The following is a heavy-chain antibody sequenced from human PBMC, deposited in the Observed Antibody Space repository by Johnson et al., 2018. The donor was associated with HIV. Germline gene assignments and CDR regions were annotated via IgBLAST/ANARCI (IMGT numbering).Heavy chain of an antibody. D-gene: IGHD1-26*01. CDR3: ARGSKWELLGAFDI. V-gene: IGHV3-30*03. CDR2: ISYDGSNK. J-gene: IGHJ3*02. Sequence: QVQLVESGGGVVQPGRSLRLSCAASGFTFSSYGMHWVRQAPGKGLEWVAVISYDGSNKYYADSVKGRFTISRDNSKNTLYLQMNSLRAEDTAVYYCARGSKWELLGAFDIWGRGTMVSVSS. CDR1: GFTFSSYG.